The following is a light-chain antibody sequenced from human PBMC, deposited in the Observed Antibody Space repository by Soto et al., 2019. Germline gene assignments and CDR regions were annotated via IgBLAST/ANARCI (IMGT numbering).Light chain of an antibody. Sequence: EIVLTQSPATLSLSPGERVTLSCRASQSVSSYLAWYQQKPGQAPRLLIYDASNRATGIPARFSGSGSGTDFTLTISSLEPEDFAVYYCQQRSNWPITFGQGPRLDIK. J-gene: IGKJ5*01. CDR2: DAS. CDR1: QSVSSY. V-gene: IGKV3-11*01. CDR3: QQRSNWPIT.